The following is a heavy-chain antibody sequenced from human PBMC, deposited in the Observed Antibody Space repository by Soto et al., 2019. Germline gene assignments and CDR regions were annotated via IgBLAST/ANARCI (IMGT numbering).Heavy chain of an antibody. CDR3: FTNTISIP. J-gene: IGHJ5*02. Sequence: GGSLILSCAASGFTFSNSWMNWVRQAPGKGLEWVGRIKSKSAGGTTDHAAPVKGRFTISRDDSKNTLYLQMNSLKTEDSAVYYCFTNTISIPWGQGTLVTVSS. D-gene: IGHD3-3*01. V-gene: IGHV3-15*07. CDR1: GFTFSNSW. CDR2: IKSKSAGGTT.